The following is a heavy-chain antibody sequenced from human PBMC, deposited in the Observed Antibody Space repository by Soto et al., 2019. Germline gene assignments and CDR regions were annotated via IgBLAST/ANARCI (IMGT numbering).Heavy chain of an antibody. CDR1: GETFRRDV. CDR3: ARGVSMAGRPGFFHH. J-gene: IGHJ1*01. V-gene: IGHV1-69*06. D-gene: IGHD6-6*01. Sequence: SVKVSCKAPGETFRRDVISWVRQAPGQGLEWLGGITPMSATTDYAQKFQGRVTISADKSTGTAYFELSSLTFDDTGVYYCARGVSMAGRPGFFHHWGQGSLVTVSS. CDR2: ITPMSATT.